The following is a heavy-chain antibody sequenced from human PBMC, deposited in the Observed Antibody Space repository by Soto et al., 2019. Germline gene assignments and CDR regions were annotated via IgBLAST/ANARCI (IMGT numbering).Heavy chain of an antibody. J-gene: IGHJ4*02. CDR2: MKQDGSEK. V-gene: IGHV3-7*01. CDR3: ARRAMVRGIPFYYIDS. CDR1: GFTFSSFW. Sequence: GGSLRLSCAASGFTFSSFWMSWVRQAPGKGLEWVANMKQDGSEKYYVDSVKGRFTISRDNAKNPLYLQMDSLRAEDTALYYCARRAMVRGIPFYYIDSWGQGTLVTVSS. D-gene: IGHD3-10*01.